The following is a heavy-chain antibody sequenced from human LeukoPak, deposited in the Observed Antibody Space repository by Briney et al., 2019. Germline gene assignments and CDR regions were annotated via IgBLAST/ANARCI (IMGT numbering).Heavy chain of an antibody. D-gene: IGHD2-15*01. J-gene: IGHJ4*02. CDR2: IKQDGSAK. CDR1: GFTFVNYG. CDR3: ARDNGWSADF. V-gene: IGHV3-7*03. Sequence: PGGSLRLSCAASGFTFVNYGMYWVRQAPGKGLEWVANIKQDGSAKPYVDSVKGRFTISRDNAKNSLFLQMNSLRAEDTAVYYCARDNGWSADFWGQGTLVTVSS.